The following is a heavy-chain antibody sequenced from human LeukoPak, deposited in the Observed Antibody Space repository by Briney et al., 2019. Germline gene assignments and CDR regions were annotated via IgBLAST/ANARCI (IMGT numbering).Heavy chain of an antibody. D-gene: IGHD2-2*03. CDR3: ARLYNGYFDY. Sequence: SETLSLTCAVSSGSISSGSYSWSWIRQPPGKGLEWIGYIYHSGSTYYNPSLKSRVTISVDRSKNQFSLKLSSVTAADTAVYYCARLYNGYFDYWGQGTLVTVSS. CDR1: SGSISSGSYS. CDR2: IYHSGST. V-gene: IGHV4-30-2*02. J-gene: IGHJ4*02.